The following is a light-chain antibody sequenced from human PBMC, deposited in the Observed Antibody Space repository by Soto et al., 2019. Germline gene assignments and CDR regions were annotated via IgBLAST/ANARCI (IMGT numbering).Light chain of an antibody. CDR3: QQYDSLRT. J-gene: IGKJ1*01. V-gene: IGKV1-5*03. CDR2: KAS. Sequence: DIQMTQSPSTLSASVGDRVTITCRASQSISSWLAWYQQKPGKAPKLLIYKASSLESGVPARFSGSGSGTEFTLTISGLQPDDFAMYYFQQYDSLRTFGQGTNVDIK. CDR1: QSISSW.